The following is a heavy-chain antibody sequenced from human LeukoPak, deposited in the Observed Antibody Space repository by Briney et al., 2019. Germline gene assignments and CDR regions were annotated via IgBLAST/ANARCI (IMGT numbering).Heavy chain of an antibody. J-gene: IGHJ6*03. CDR2: IKQDGSQK. CDR1: GFTFSSYW. Sequence: GGSLRLSCAASGFTFSSYWMSWVRQAPGKGLEWVANIKQDGSQKSYVDSVKGRFTISRDNANNLLYLQMNSLRAEDAAVYYCARGPRITLVRGGQWYYYMDVWGKGTTVTISS. D-gene: IGHD3-10*01. V-gene: IGHV3-7*01. CDR3: ARGPRITLVRGGQWYYYMDV.